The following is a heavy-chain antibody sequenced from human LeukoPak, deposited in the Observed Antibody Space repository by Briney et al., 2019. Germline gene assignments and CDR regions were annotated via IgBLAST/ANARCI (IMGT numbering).Heavy chain of an antibody. V-gene: IGHV3-30*18. CDR2: ISYDGSNK. CDR1: GFTFSSYG. J-gene: IGHJ3*02. Sequence: GGSLRLSCAASGFTFSSYGVHWVRQAPGKGLEWVAVISYDGSNKYYADSVKGRFTISRDNSKNTLYLQMNSLRAEDTAVYYCAKDEVPGIAVAKGAFDIWGQGTMVTVSS. CDR3: AKDEVPGIAVAKGAFDI. D-gene: IGHD6-19*01.